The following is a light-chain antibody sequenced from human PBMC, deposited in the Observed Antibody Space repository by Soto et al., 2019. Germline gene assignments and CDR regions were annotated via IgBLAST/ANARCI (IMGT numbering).Light chain of an antibody. J-gene: IGKJ3*01. V-gene: IGKV1-12*01. CDR3: QQSNSFPLT. Sequence: DIQMTQSPSSVSASVGDRVTITCRASQGIGSWLGWYQQNPGKAPKLLIYAAASLHSGVPSRFSATFSGTEFTLTISSLQPQDLATYFCQQSNSFPLTFGPGTKVDLK. CDR2: AAA. CDR1: QGIGSW.